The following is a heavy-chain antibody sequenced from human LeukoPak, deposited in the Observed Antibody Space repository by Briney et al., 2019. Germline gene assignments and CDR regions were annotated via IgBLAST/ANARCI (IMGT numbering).Heavy chain of an antibody. Sequence: SVKVSCKASGGTFSSYAISWVRQAPGQGLEWMGGIIPIFCTANYAQKFQGRVTITADESTSTAYMELSSLRSEDTAVYYCARTSRDFWSGYYDRDYYYGMDVWGQGTTVTVSS. V-gene: IGHV1-69*13. J-gene: IGHJ6*02. CDR1: GGTFSSYA. CDR2: IIPIFCTA. D-gene: IGHD3-3*01. CDR3: ARTSRDFWSGYYDRDYYYGMDV.